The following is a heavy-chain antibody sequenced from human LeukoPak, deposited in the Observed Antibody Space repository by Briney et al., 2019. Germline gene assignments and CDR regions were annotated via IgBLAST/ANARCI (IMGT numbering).Heavy chain of an antibody. J-gene: IGHJ4*02. Sequence: PGGSLRLSCAASGFTFSSYAMSWVRQAPEKGLEWVSTISGSGGGTYYADSVKGRFTISRDDSKNTLYLQMNSLRAEDTAVYYCAKGYTYYYDSSGYSPNFDYWGQGTLVTVSS. D-gene: IGHD3-22*01. CDR2: ISGSGGGT. CDR3: AKGYTYYYDSSGYSPNFDY. V-gene: IGHV3-23*01. CDR1: GFTFSSYA.